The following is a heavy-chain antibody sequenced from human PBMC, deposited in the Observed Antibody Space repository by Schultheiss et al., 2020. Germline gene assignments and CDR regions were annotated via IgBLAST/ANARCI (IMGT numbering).Heavy chain of an antibody. V-gene: IGHV3-11*05. J-gene: IGHJ4*02. CDR2: ISSSSSYT. CDR1: GFTFSDYY. D-gene: IGHD3-10*01. CDR3: ARVGGAYGSGSYCLDY. Sequence: GGSLRLSCAASGFTFSDYYMSWIRQAPGTGLEWVSYISSSSSYTNYADSVKGRFTISRDNAKNSLYLQMNSLRAEDTAVYYCARVGGAYGSGSYCLDYWGQGTLVTVSS.